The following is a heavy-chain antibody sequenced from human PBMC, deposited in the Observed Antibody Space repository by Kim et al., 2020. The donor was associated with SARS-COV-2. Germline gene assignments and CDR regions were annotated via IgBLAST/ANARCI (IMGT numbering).Heavy chain of an antibody. CDR3: AGDRGLGSFGP. CDR1: TVTFITDW. CDR2: IKSDGSDGDYT. V-gene: IGHV3-74*01. Sequence: GGSLRLSCAASTVTFITDWMHWVRQTPGKGLVWVSRIKSDGSDGDYTTYADSVKGRFTVSRDNAKKMLYLQMNSLRSEDTGVYYCAGDRGLGSFGPWGQGTLVTVSS. J-gene: IGHJ5*02. D-gene: IGHD3-10*01.